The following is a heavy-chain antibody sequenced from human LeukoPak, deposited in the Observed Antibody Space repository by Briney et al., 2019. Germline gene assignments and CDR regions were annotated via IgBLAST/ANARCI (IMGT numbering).Heavy chain of an antibody. V-gene: IGHV3-30*18. CDR3: AKRDLYCSSTSCYCFDY. D-gene: IGHD2-2*01. CDR2: ILHDGSNK. CDR1: GFTFSSYG. Sequence: PGGSLRLSCAASGFTFSSYGMNWVRQSPGKGLEWVAVILHDGSNKYYADSVKGRFTISRDNSKNTLYLQMNSLRAEDTAVYYCAKRDLYCSSTSCYCFDYWGQGTLVTVSS. J-gene: IGHJ4*02.